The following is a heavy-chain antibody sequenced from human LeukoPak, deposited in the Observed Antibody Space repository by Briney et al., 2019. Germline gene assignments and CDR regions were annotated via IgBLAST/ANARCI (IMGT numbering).Heavy chain of an antibody. CDR3: AKMVREFYTISYYFDY. CDR2: ISGSGAGT. J-gene: IGHJ4*02. CDR1: GFTFSSYA. V-gene: IGHV3-23*01. Sequence: GGSLRLSCAVSGFTFSSYAMNWVRQAPGKGLEWVSGISGSGAGTYYADSVKGRFTISRDNSKNTLYLQMNSLRTEDTAVYYCAKMVREFYTISYYFDYWGQGTLVTVSS. D-gene: IGHD2-8*01.